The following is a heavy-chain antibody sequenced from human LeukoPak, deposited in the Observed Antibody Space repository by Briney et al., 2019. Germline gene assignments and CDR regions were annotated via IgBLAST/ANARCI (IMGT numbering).Heavy chain of an antibody. CDR1: GGSFSGYY. J-gene: IGHJ3*02. Sequence: SETLSLTCAVYGGSFSGYYWSWSRQPPPNGLEWIGEINHSGSTNYNPSHKSQVTISVDTSKNQFSLKLSSVTAADTAVYYCARDPDYYDSSGYYYVDAFDIWGQGTMVTVSS. CDR3: ARDPDYYDSSGYYYVDAFDI. CDR2: INHSGST. D-gene: IGHD3-22*01. V-gene: IGHV4-34*01.